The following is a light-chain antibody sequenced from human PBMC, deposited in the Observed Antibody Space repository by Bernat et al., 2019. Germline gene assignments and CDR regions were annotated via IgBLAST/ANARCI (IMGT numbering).Light chain of an antibody. V-gene: IGLV3-10*01. CDR3: YSTDSSGNHSV. CDR2: EDS. Sequence: SYELTQPPSVSVSPGQTARITCPGDALPKKYAYWYQQKSGQAPVLVIYEDSKRPSGIPERFSGSSSGTMATLTISGDQVEDEADYYCYSTDSSGNHSVVGTGTNVTVL. J-gene: IGLJ1*01. CDR1: ALPKKY.